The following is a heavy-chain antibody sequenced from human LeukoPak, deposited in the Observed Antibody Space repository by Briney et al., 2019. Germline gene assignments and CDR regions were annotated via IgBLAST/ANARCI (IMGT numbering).Heavy chain of an antibody. J-gene: IGHJ4*02. Sequence: SETLSLTCAVYGGSFSGCYWSWIRQHPGKGLEWIGYIYYSGSTYYNPSLKSRVTISVDTSKNQFSLKLSSVTAADTAVYYCARESDDSSGYRIDYWGQGTLVTVSS. D-gene: IGHD3-22*01. CDR3: ARESDDSSGYRIDY. V-gene: IGHV4-31*11. CDR1: GGSFSGCY. CDR2: IYYSGST.